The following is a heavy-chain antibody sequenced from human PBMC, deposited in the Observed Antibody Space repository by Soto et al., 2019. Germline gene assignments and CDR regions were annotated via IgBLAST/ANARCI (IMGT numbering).Heavy chain of an antibody. J-gene: IGHJ4*02. Sequence: EVQLLEFGGGLVQPGESLRLPCAASGFTFSSYGMSWVREAPGKGLEWVSAISGSDDSTSYADSVKDRFTIPRVNSNNTLYPNMTSRPAEETPVSYFAKRSSTSTFDYWGQATLITVSP. CDR1: GFTFSSYG. D-gene: IGHD6-13*01. V-gene: IGHV3-23*01. CDR2: ISGSDDST. CDR3: AKRSSTSTFDY.